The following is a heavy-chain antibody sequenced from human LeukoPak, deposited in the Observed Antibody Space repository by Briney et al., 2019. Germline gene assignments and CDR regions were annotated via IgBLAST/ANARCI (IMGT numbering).Heavy chain of an antibody. CDR1: GYTFTSYD. CDR3: ARALNIAARPLYY. V-gene: IGHV1-8*01. CDR2: MNPNSGNT. J-gene: IGHJ4*02. D-gene: IGHD6-6*01. Sequence: GASVKVSCKASGYTFTSYDINWVRQATGQGLVWMGWMNPNSGNTGYAQKFQGRVTMTRNTSISTAYTELSSLRSEDTAVYYCARALNIAARPLYYWGQGTLVTVSS.